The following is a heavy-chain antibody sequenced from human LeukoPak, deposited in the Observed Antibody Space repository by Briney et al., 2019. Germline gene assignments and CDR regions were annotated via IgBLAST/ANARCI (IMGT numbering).Heavy chain of an antibody. CDR3: AREKGSGSSWNDYYYYMDV. CDR2: IKQDGSEK. CDR1: GFTFSSCW. D-gene: IGHD6-13*01. J-gene: IGHJ6*03. Sequence: GGSLRLSCAASGFTFSSCWMSWVRQAPGKGLEWVANIKQDGSEKYYVDSVKGRFTISRDNAKNSLYLQMNSLRAEDTAVYYCAREKGSGSSWNDYYYYMDVWGKGTTVTVSS. V-gene: IGHV3-7*01.